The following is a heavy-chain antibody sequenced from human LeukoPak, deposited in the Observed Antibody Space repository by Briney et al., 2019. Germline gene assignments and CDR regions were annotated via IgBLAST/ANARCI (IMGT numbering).Heavy chain of an antibody. CDR1: GGSISSSSYY. CDR3: ARATLEMATIQSDFDY. Sequence: SETLSLTCTVSGGSISSSSYYWGWIRQPPGKGLEWIGSIYYSGSTYYNPSLKSRVTISVDTSKNQFSLKLSSVTAADTAVYYCARATLEMATIQSDFDYWGQGTLVTVSS. D-gene: IGHD5-24*01. V-gene: IGHV4-39*07. J-gene: IGHJ4*02. CDR2: IYYSGST.